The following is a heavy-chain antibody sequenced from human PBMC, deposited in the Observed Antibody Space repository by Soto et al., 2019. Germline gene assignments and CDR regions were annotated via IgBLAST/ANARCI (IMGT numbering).Heavy chain of an antibody. J-gene: IGHJ5*02. CDR3: AREDTMIVEGNWFDP. Sequence: GGSLRLSCAASGFTFSCYAMHWVRQAPGKGLEWVAVISYDGSNKYYADSVKGRFTISRDNSKNTLYLQMNSLRAEDTAVYYCAREDTMIVEGNWFDPWGQGTLVTVSS. V-gene: IGHV3-30-3*01. CDR2: ISYDGSNK. D-gene: IGHD3-22*01. CDR1: GFTFSCYA.